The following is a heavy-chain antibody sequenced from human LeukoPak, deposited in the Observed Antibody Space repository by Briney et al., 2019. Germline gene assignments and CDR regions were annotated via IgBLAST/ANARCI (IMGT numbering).Heavy chain of an antibody. D-gene: IGHD3-16*01. CDR2: ISTSGGST. J-gene: IGHJ4*02. CDR1: GFTFSSYP. V-gene: IGHV3-23*01. CDR3: AKRGIREFDY. Sequence: GVSLRLYCGASGFTFSSYPMSWVRQAPGKGLEWVSTISTSGGSTYYADSVKGRFTISRDNSKNTLYLQMNSLSAEDTAVYYCAKRGIREFDYWGQGTLVTVSS.